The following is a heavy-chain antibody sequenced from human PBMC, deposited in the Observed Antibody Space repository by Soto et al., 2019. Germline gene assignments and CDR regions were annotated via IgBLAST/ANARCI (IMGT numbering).Heavy chain of an antibody. CDR1: GFTFSSYS. J-gene: IGHJ4*02. Sequence: GGSLRLSCAASGFTFSSYSMNWVRQAPGKGLEWVSSISSSSSYIFYADSVKGRFTISRDNAKNSLYLQMNSLRAEDTAVYYCAREVYSSSTPLDYWGQGTLVTVSS. V-gene: IGHV3-21*01. D-gene: IGHD6-6*01. CDR3: AREVYSSSTPLDY. CDR2: ISSSSSYI.